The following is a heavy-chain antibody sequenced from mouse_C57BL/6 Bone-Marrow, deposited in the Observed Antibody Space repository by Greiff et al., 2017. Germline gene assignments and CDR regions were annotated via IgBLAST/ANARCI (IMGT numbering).Heavy chain of an antibody. D-gene: IGHD2-4*01. J-gene: IGHJ4*01. CDR2: ISSGGDYI. CDR1: GFTFSSYA. CDR3: TRDNYVGPSYAMDY. Sequence: EVKLVESGGGLVKPGGSLKLSCAASGFTFSSYAMSWVRQTPEQRLAWVAYISSGGDYIYYADTVKGRFTISRDNARHTLYRQMSSLKSEDTARYYCTRDNYVGPSYAMDYWGKGTSATVSS. V-gene: IGHV5-9-1*02.